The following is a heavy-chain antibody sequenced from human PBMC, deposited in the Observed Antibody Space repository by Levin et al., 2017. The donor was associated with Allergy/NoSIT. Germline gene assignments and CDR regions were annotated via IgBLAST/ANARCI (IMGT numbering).Heavy chain of an antibody. J-gene: IGHJ6*02. V-gene: IGHV3-7*01. CDR1: GFTFTSFW. CDR2: IKVDGSET. D-gene: IGHD6-19*01. CDR3: AREEGWGYHYGMDV. Sequence: LSLTCAASGFTFTSFWMTWVRQAPGKGLEWVANIKVDGSETYYVDSVKGRFTISRDNAKNSVYLQMNSLRVDDTAVYYCAREEGWGYHYGMDVWGQGTTVTVSS.